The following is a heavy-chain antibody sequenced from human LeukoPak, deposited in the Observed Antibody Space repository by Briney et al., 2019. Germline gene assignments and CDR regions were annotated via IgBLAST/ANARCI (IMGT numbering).Heavy chain of an antibody. CDR3: ASQIVGATSHFDY. J-gene: IGHJ4*02. CDR2: IYYSGST. D-gene: IGHD1-26*01. CDR1: GYSISSGYY. V-gene: IGHV4-38-2*02. Sequence: SETLSLTCTVSGYSISSGYYWGWIRQPPGKGLEWIGRIYYSGSTYYNPSLKSRVTISVDTSKNQFSLKLSSVTAADTAVYYCASQIVGATSHFDYWGQGTLVTVSS.